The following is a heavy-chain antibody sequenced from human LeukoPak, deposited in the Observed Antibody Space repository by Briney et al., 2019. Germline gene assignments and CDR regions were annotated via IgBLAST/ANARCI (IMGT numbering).Heavy chain of an antibody. Sequence: PSETLSLTCTISGSSITSVSHYWGWIRQPPGKGLEWIGDIYYTGSTYYSPSLRSRVAMSVHTSENQFSPRLNSVTAVDTAVYYCARRWGNIVGVTYEYWGQGTLVTVSS. CDR1: GSSITSVSHY. CDR2: IYYTGST. J-gene: IGHJ4*02. D-gene: IGHD3-16*01. V-gene: IGHV4-39*01. CDR3: ARRWGNIVGVTYEY.